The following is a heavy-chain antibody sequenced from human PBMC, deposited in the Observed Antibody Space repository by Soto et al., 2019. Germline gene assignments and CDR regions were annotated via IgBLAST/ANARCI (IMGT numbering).Heavy chain of an antibody. V-gene: IGHV4-4*02. D-gene: IGHD6-13*01. J-gene: IGHJ6*02. CDR1: GGSISSSNW. Sequence: SETLSLTCAVSGGSISSSNWWSWVRQPPGKGLEWIGAIYHSGSTNYNPSLKSRVTISVDKSKNQFALKRSSVTASDTAVYYCARLTTAQYSSSWSYYYYYGMDVWGQGTTVTVSS. CDR3: ARLTTAQYSSSWSYYYYYGMDV. CDR2: IYHSGST.